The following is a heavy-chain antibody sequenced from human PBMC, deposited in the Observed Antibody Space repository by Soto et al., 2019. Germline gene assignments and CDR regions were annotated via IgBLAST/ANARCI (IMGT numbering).Heavy chain of an antibody. CDR3: VRNSPIGSTFSGYDGIDY. D-gene: IGHD5-12*01. CDR1: GGTFRSDT. V-gene: IGHV1-69*08. J-gene: IGHJ4*02. CDR2: IIPLLETT. Sequence: QVQLVQSGPEVKKPGSSVMVSCKTPGGTFRSDTITWVRQAPGQGLEWMGRIIPLLETTDYAQKFQGRVTITADKSTGTAYMEVSSLRSEDTAIYYCVRNSPIGSTFSGYDGIDYWGQGTLVTVSS.